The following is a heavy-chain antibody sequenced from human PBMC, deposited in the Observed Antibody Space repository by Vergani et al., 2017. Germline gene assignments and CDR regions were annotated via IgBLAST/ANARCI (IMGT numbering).Heavy chain of an antibody. CDR1: GFTFSSYS. Sequence: EVQLVESGGGLVQPGGSLRLSCAASGFTFSSYSMNWVRQAPGKGLEWVSYISSSSSTIYYADSVKGRFTISRDNAKNSLYLQMNSLRTEDTALYYCAKGSHGTVTSPFDYWGQGTLVTVSS. CDR3: AKGSHGTVTSPFDY. CDR2: ISSSSSTI. V-gene: IGHV3-48*01. D-gene: IGHD4-11*01. J-gene: IGHJ4*02.